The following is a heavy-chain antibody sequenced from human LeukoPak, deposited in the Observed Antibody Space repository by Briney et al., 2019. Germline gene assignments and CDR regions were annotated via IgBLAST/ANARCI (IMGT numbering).Heavy chain of an antibody. CDR3: ARCIFILGGVPTTFDP. V-gene: IGHV5-51*01. CDR2: IYTGDSDT. Sequence: EALQISCKGAGYTFSDYWIVWVRRMPAKEVQGMGTIYTGDSDTRYSPSFEGQVTISADKSISTAYLQWSSVKASDTAMYCCARCIFILGGVPTTFDPGGQGTLVTV. CDR1: GYTFSDYW. D-gene: IGHD3-16*01. J-gene: IGHJ5*02.